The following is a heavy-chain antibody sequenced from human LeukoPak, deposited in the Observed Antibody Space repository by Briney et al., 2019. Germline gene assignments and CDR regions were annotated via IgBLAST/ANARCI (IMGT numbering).Heavy chain of an antibody. CDR2: IYHSGST. V-gene: IGHV4-30-2*01. J-gene: IGHJ4*02. Sequence: PSQTLSLTCTVSGGSISSGGYYWSWIRQPPGKGLEWIGYIYHSGSTYYNPSLKSRVTISVDRAKNQFSLKLSSVTAADTDVYYCARGFNGWSRCDYWGQGTLVTVSS. CDR1: GGSISSGGYY. D-gene: IGHD6-19*01. CDR3: ARGFNGWSRCDY.